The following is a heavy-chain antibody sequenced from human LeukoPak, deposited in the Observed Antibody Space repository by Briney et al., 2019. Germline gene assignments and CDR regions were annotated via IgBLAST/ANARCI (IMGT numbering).Heavy chain of an antibody. CDR1: GYSISSGYY. CDR2: IYHSGST. Sequence: PSETLSLTCTVSGYSISSGYYCGWIRQPPGKGLEWIGSIYHSGSTYYNPSLKSRVTISVDTSKNQFSLKLSSVTAADTAVYYCARDQYCSSTSCWDDAFDIWGRGTMVTVSS. J-gene: IGHJ3*02. CDR3: ARDQYCSSTSCWDDAFDI. D-gene: IGHD2-2*01. V-gene: IGHV4-38-2*02.